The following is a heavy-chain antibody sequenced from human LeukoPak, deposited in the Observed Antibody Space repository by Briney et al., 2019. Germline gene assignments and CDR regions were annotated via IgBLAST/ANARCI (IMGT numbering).Heavy chain of an antibody. V-gene: IGHV3-15*01. J-gene: IGHJ3*02. CDR2: IKSKTDGGTT. D-gene: IGHD3-9*01. CDR1: GFTFSSYG. Sequence: KPGRSLRLSCAASGFTFSSYGMHWVRQAPGKGLEWVGRIKSKTDGGTTDYAAPVKGRFTISRDDSKNTLYLQMNSLKTEDTAVYYCTTDLLLHDILTGYVDAFDIWGQGTMVTVSS. CDR3: TTDLLLHDILTGYVDAFDI.